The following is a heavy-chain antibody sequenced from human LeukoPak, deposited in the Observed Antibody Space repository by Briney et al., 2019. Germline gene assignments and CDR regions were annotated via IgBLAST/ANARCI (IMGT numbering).Heavy chain of an antibody. J-gene: IGHJ6*02. CDR2: IYPGDSDT. V-gene: IGHV5-51*01. CDR1: GYSVTSYW. CDR3: ARLKTSVEAIYGMDV. D-gene: IGHD1-26*01. Sequence: GESLKISCKGSGYSVTSYWMGWVRQMPGKGLERMGIIYPGDSDTRYSPSFQGQVTISADKSISTAYLQWSSLKASDTAMYYCARLKTSVEAIYGMDVWGQGTTVTVSS.